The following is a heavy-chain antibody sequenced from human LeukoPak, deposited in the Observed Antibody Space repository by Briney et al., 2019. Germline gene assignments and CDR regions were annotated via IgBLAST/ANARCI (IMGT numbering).Heavy chain of an antibody. J-gene: IGHJ4*02. Sequence: ASVKVSCKAFGYTFTSYAMHWVRQAPGQRLEWMGWINAGNGNTKYSQKFQGRVTITRDTSASTAYMELSSLRSEDTAVYYRALSRDGYNCFDYWGQGTLVTVSS. V-gene: IGHV1-3*01. D-gene: IGHD5-24*01. CDR2: INAGNGNT. CDR3: ALSRDGYNCFDY. CDR1: GYTFTSYA.